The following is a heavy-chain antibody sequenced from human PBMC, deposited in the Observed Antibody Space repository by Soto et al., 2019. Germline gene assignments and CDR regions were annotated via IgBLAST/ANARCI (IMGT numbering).Heavy chain of an antibody. V-gene: IGHV3-33*01. CDR1: GFTFRSHG. Sequence: GGSLRLSCAASGFTFRSHGMHWVRQAPGKGLEWVAVIWYDASNEYYADSVKGRFTISRDNSKNMVYLQMNSLRAEDTAVYYCARDTAPSDVWGQGTTVTVSS. J-gene: IGHJ6*02. D-gene: IGHD4-17*01. CDR3: ARDTAPSDV. CDR2: IWYDASNE.